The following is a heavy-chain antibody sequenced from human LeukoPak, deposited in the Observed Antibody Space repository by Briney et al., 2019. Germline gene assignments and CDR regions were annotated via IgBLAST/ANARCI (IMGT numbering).Heavy chain of an antibody. D-gene: IGHD1-14*01. CDR1: LDSTTSNF. V-gene: IGHV4-4*02. Sequence: SEILSLTCTVSLDSTTSNFWSWVRQPPGKGLEWIGEIHRSGSPNYNPSLQSRVTISIDRSRNQNALELSSVTAADTAVYYCAREILGGFNPGAYWGQGTLVTVSS. CDR2: IHRSGSP. J-gene: IGHJ4*02. CDR3: AREILGGFNPGAY.